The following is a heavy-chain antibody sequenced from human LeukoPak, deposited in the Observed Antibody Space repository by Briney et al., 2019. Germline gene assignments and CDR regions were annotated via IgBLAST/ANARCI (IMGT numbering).Heavy chain of an antibody. CDR3: ARDGGVVIGNYYYYYGMDV. Sequence: MPSETLSLTRTVSGVSISSYYWSWIRQPPGKGLEWIGYIYYSGSTNYNPSLKSRVTISVDTSKNQFSLKLSSVTAADTAVYYCARDGGVVIGNYYYYYGMDVWGQGTTVTVSS. V-gene: IGHV4-59*01. J-gene: IGHJ6*02. CDR1: GVSISSYY. CDR2: IYYSGST. D-gene: IGHD3-3*01.